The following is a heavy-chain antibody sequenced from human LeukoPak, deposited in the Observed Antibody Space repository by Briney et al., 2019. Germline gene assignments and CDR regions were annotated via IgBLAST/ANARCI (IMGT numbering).Heavy chain of an antibody. D-gene: IGHD6-13*01. CDR2: ISYDGSNK. V-gene: IGHV3-30*18. CDR3: AKDPAVGAAAGQFDY. Sequence: GGSLRLSCAASGFTFSSYGMHWVRQAPGKGLEWVSIISYDGSNKYYADSVKGRFTISRDNYKNTLYLQMNSLRAEDTAVYYCAKDPAVGAAAGQFDYWGQGTLVTVSS. J-gene: IGHJ4*02. CDR1: GFTFSSYG.